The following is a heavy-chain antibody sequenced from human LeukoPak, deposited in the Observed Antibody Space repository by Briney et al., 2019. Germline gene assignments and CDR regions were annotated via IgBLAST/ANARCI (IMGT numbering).Heavy chain of an antibody. CDR2: IYTSGST. D-gene: IGHD3-9*01. J-gene: IGHJ4*02. Sequence: SETLSLTCTVSGGSISSYYWSWIRQPAGKGLEWIGRIYTSGSTNYNPSLKSRVTMSVDTSKNQFSLKLSSVTAADTAVYYCAGMYYDILTGQSDYWGQGILVTVSS. CDR3: AGMYYDILTGQSDY. V-gene: IGHV4-4*07. CDR1: GGSISSYY.